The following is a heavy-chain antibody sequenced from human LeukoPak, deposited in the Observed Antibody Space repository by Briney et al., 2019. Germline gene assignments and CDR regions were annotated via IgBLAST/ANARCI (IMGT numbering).Heavy chain of an antibody. V-gene: IGHV4-38-2*02. CDR1: GYSISSGYY. D-gene: IGHD5-18*01. CDR2: IYHSGST. CDR3: ARYSWHPPEYYFDY. J-gene: IGHJ4*02. Sequence: SETLSLTCTVSGYSISSGYYWGWIRQPPGKGLEWIGSIYHSGSTYYNPPLKSRVTISVDTSKNQFSLKLSSVTAADTAVYYCARYSWHPPEYYFDYWGQGTLVTVSS.